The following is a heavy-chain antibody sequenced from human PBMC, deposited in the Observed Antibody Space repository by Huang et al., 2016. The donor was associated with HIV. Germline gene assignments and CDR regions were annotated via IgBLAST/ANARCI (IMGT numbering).Heavy chain of an antibody. V-gene: IGHV3-30-3*01. D-gene: IGHD5-18*01. CDR1: GFPFNNHA. Sequence: QVQLVESGGGVVQPGRSLRLSCAASGFPFNNHAMHWVRQAPGKGLDWVAVISNDGSNNYYADSVKGRFTISRDSSKSPLFLHMTSLRTEDTAVYYCARAKDTWDAYDIWGQGTMVMVSS. CDR3: ARAKDTWDAYDI. J-gene: IGHJ3*02. CDR2: ISNDGSNN.